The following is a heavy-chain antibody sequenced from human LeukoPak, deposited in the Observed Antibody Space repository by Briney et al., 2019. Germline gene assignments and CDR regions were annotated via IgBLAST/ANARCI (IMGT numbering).Heavy chain of an antibody. CDR3: AKTSGGSYFDAFDI. J-gene: IGHJ3*02. CDR1: GFTFSNYA. D-gene: IGHD1-26*01. Sequence: GGSLRLSRAASGFTFSNYAMSWVRQAPGKGLEWVSIISGSGGSTYYADSVKGRFTISRDNSKNTLYLQMNSLRAEDTAVYYCAKTSGGSYFDAFDIWGQGTMVTVSS. V-gene: IGHV3-23*01. CDR2: ISGSGGST.